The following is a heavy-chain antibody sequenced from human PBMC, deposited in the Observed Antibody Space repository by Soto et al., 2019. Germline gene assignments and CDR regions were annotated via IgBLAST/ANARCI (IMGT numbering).Heavy chain of an antibody. J-gene: IGHJ6*04. D-gene: IGHD2-15*01. V-gene: IGHV6-1*01. Sequence: SQTHPRTCAISGHSVSSSSAAWNWIRQTPPRALEGLGWTSYSSKCYNDYAVSVKYRTTIKPDTLKSQFSLHLKSVDPDDPAVSYCEREVAAISYSPYGPEVWGKGTTV. CDR1: GHSVSSSSAA. CDR3: EREVAAISYSPYGPEV. CDR2: TSYSSKCYN.